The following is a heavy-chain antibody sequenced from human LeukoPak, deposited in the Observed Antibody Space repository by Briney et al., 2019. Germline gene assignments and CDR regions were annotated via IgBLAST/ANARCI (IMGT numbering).Heavy chain of an antibody. D-gene: IGHD3-10*01. CDR3: RLSGSGSLSRPFDP. V-gene: IGHV4-39*01. Sequence: SETLSLTCSVSGASVTSGGFYWGWLRQPPGKGPEWIATVYYTGSTYYNPSLKSRVTISIDTSKNQFSLRLTSVTATDTANHCARLSGSGSLSRPFDPWGQGTLVTVSS. J-gene: IGHJ5*02. CDR1: GASVTSGGFY. CDR2: VYYTGST.